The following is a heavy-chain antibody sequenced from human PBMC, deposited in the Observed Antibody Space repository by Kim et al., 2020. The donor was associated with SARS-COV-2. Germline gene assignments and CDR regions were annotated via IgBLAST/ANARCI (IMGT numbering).Heavy chain of an antibody. CDR1: GFTFSSYS. CDR3: ARGPFSSSWYPPDY. CDR2: ISRTSSAI. D-gene: IGHD6-13*01. J-gene: IGHJ4*02. Sequence: GGSLRLSCAASGFTFSSYSMNWVRQAPGKGLECVSYISRTSSAIYYADSVKGRFTISRDSAKNSLYLQMNSLRDEDTAVYYCARGPFSSSWYPPDYWGQGTLVTVSS. V-gene: IGHV3-48*02.